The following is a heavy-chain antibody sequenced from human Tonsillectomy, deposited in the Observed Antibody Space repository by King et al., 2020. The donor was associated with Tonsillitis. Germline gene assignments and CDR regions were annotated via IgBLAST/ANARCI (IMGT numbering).Heavy chain of an antibody. CDR1: GLTFSTYS. J-gene: IGHJ5*01. D-gene: IGHD2-8*01. Sequence: EQLVQSGGGVVQPGGSLRLSCAASGLTFSTYSMHWVRQAPGKGLEWVAFIWYDGSKEYYGDSVKGRFTISRDNSKNTLYLQMNSLRAEDTAMFYCARALQHCTSGVCPPGFAPWGQGTLVTVSS. CDR3: ARALQHCTSGVCPPGFAP. CDR2: IWYDGSKE. V-gene: IGHV3-30*02.